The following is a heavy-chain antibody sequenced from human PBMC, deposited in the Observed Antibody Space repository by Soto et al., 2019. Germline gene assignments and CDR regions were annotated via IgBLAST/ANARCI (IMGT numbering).Heavy chain of an antibody. D-gene: IGHD6-13*01. V-gene: IGHV3-23*01. CDR3: AKGGYSSSWYVLGDGYGMDV. J-gene: IGHJ6*02. CDR2: ISGSGGST. CDR1: GFTFSSYA. Sequence: GGSLRLSCAASGFTFSSYAMSWVRQAPGKGLEWVSAISGSGGSTYYADSVKGRFTISRDNSKNTLYLQMNSLRAEDTAVYYWAKGGYSSSWYVLGDGYGMDVWGQGTTVTVSS.